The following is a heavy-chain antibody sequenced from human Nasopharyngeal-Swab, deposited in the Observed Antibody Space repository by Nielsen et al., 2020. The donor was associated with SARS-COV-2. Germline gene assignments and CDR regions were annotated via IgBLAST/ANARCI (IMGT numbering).Heavy chain of an antibody. J-gene: IGHJ4*02. CDR2: IGGKGTNT. Sequence: GESLKISCAASGFTFSTYAMSWVRQAPGKGLEWVSVIGGKGTNTRYADSVKGRFTISRGNSKNTLSLQMNSLRAEDTAVYYCAKLEVVQIVVVITTWGYFDYWGQGTLVTVSS. CDR1: GFTFSTYA. V-gene: IGHV3-23*01. CDR3: AKLEVVQIVVVITTWGYFDY. D-gene: IGHD3-22*01.